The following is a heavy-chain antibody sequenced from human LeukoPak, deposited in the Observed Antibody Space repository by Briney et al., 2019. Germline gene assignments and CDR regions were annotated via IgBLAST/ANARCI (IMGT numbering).Heavy chain of an antibody. CDR2: FYYSGST. V-gene: IGHV4-59*08. CDR1: GGSISSYY. CDR3: ARGGDEVMVLGPAAHGMDV. Sequence: SETLSLTCTVSGGSISSYYWSWIRQPPGKGLEYIGYFYYSGSTNYNPSLQGRVTISVDTSKNQLSLKVTSVTAADTAVYYCARGGDEVMVLGPAAHGMDVWGQGTTVTVSS. D-gene: IGHD3-10*01. J-gene: IGHJ6*02.